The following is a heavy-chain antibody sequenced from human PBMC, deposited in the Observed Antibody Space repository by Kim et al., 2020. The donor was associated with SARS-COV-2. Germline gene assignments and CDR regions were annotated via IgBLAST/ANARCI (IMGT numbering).Heavy chain of an antibody. J-gene: IGHJ6*02. CDR3: ARDFVPAVAGQWYYYGMDV. CDR2: IYYSGST. Sequence: SETLSLTCTVSGGSISSYYWSWIRQPPGKGLEWIGYIYYSGSTNYNPSLKSRVTISVDTSKNQFSLKLSSVTAADTAVYYCARDFVPAVAGQWYYYGMDVWGQGTTVTVSS. CDR1: GGSISSYY. V-gene: IGHV4-59*13. D-gene: IGHD6-19*01.